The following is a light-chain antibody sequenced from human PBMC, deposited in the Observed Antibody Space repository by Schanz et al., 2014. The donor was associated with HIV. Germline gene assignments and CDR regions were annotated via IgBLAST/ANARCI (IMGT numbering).Light chain of an antibody. Sequence: EIVMTQSPATLSVSPGERATLSCRASQSVSSNLAWYQQKPGQAPRLLIYGASTRATGIPARFSGSGSGTEFTLTISSLEPEDFAVYYCQQYGSSPLFGPGTKVDIK. CDR1: QSVSSN. V-gene: IGKV3-15*01. CDR3: QQYGSSPL. J-gene: IGKJ3*01. CDR2: GAS.